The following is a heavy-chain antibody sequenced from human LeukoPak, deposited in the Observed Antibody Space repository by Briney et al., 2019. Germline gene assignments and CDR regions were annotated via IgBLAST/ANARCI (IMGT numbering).Heavy chain of an antibody. D-gene: IGHD5-18*01. V-gene: IGHV3-30*02. CDR2: IWYDGSNK. Sequence: TGGSLRLSCAASGFTFSSYGMHWVRQAPGKGLEWVAVIWYDGSNKYYADSVKGRFTISRDNPKNTLYLQMNSLRAEDTAVYYCAKEEQYSYAIWGQGTLVTVSS. CDR1: GFTFSSYG. J-gene: IGHJ4*02. CDR3: AKEEQYSYAI.